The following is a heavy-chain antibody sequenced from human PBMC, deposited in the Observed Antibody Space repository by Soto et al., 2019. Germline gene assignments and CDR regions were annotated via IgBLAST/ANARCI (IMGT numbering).Heavy chain of an antibody. CDR1: GGTFSSYA. CDR2: IIPIFGTA. Sequence: QVQLVQSGAEVKKPGSSVKVSCKASGGTFSSYAISWVRQAPGQGLEWMGGIIPIFGTANYAQKFQGRVTITADKSTSTAYMEMSSLRSEDTAVYSCASDIVVVTAIGQSQFWDYWGQGSLVTVSS. D-gene: IGHD2-21*02. CDR3: ASDIVVVTAIGQSQFWDY. V-gene: IGHV1-69*06. J-gene: IGHJ4*02.